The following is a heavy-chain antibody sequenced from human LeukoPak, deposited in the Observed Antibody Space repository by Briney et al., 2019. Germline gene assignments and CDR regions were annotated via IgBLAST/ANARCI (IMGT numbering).Heavy chain of an antibody. V-gene: IGHV4-39*01. J-gene: IGHJ4*02. D-gene: IGHD4-17*01. Sequence: PSETLSLTCTVAGGSITSSSHYWGWVRQSPGKGLEWIGNIYYSGNTYYNPSLKNRLTISVDTSKNQFSVKLRSVTAADTAVYYCARGDYGDYWVFDYWGQGTLVTVSS. CDR2: IYYSGNT. CDR3: ARGDYGDYWVFDY. CDR1: GGSITSSSHY.